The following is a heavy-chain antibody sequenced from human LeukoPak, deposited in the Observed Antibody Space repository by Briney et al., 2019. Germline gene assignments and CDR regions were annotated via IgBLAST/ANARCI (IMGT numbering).Heavy chain of an antibody. D-gene: IGHD4-17*01. J-gene: IGHJ6*03. Sequence: SEALSLTCTVSGGYVGSYYWSWIRQPAGKGLEWIGRIHTSENTDYNPSLKSRVTMSVDMSTSQFSLRLTSVTAADTAVYYCAREGDYGDYSKSFYYMDVWGKGTTVTVSS. CDR3: AREGDYGDYSKSFYYMDV. V-gene: IGHV4-4*07. CDR1: GGYVGSYY. CDR2: IHTSENT.